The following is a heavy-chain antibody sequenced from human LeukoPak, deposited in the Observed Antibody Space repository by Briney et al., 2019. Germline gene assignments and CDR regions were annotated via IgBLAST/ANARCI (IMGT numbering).Heavy chain of an antibody. V-gene: IGHV3-20*04. J-gene: IGHJ5*02. CDR1: GFTFDDYG. CDR3: VRDSPKTAGTYNWFDT. CDR2: IVWYGGST. Sequence: GRSLRLSCAASGFTFDDYGMDWVRQAPGKGLEWVSGIVWYGGSTNYADSVKGRFTISRDNAKNSLYLQMNSLRVEDTAFYYCVRDSPKTAGTYNWFDTWGRGTLVTVSS. D-gene: IGHD2-21*02.